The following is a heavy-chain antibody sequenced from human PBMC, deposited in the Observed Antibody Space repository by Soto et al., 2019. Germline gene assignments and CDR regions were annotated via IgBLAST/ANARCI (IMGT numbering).Heavy chain of an antibody. CDR3: ARDDEGGSDCDLGY. CDR1: GFTFSSHY. CDR2: ISSDGNSK. V-gene: IGHV3-30-3*01. Sequence: QAHLVESGGGVVQPGRSLTLSCAVSGFTFSSHYMHWVRQAPGKGLEWVALISSDGNSKYYADSVKGRFTTSRDNSXNTMYLQMNSLRVEDTAVYYCARDDEGGSDCDLGYWGQGALVTVSS. D-gene: IGHD1-26*01. J-gene: IGHJ4*02.